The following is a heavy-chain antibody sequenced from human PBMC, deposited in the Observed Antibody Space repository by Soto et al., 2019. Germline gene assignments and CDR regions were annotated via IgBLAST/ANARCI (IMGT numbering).Heavy chain of an antibody. CDR3: AKRGSSGFDL. V-gene: IGHV3-23*01. CDR1: GFTFSTYS. J-gene: IGHJ3*01. Sequence: XGSLRLSCAASGFTFSTYSMSWVRQAPGKGLEWVSAVSSSGGTTYYADSVKGRFTISRDNSKNTLDLQMSSLRAEDTAVYYCAKRGSSGFDLWGQGTMVTVSS. D-gene: IGHD3-3*01. CDR2: VSSSGGTT.